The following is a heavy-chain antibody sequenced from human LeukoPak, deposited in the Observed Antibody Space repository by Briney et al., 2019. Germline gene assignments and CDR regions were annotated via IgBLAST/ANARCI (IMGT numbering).Heavy chain of an antibody. Sequence: GGSLRLSCAASGFTFSSYAMHWVRQAPGKGLEWVAVISYDGSNKYYADSVKGRFTISRDNSKNTLYLQMNSLRAEDTAVYYCARDAVDTANAVWGQGTTVTVSS. V-gene: IGHV3-30*04. CDR1: GFTFSSYA. J-gene: IGHJ6*02. CDR3: ARDAVDTANAV. D-gene: IGHD5-18*01. CDR2: ISYDGSNK.